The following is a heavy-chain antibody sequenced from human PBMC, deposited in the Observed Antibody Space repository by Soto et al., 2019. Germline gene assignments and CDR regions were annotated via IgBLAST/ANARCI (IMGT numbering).Heavy chain of an antibody. D-gene: IGHD1-26*01. CDR1: GFTSSSYW. Sequence: PGGSLRLSCAASGFTSSSYWMHWVRQAPGKGLVWVSRISNDGTSTNYADSVKGRFTISRDNVKNTLHLEMDSLRAEDAAVYYCARGGNYYLSWGQGTLVTVSS. V-gene: IGHV3-74*01. J-gene: IGHJ5*01. CDR3: ARGGNYYLS. CDR2: ISNDGTST.